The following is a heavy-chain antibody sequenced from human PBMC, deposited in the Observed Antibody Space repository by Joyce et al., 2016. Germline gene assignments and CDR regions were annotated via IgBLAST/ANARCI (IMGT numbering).Heavy chain of an antibody. CDR1: PSTFRDSA. D-gene: IGHD6-13*01. V-gene: IGHV3-49*03. J-gene: IGHJ4*02. CDR2: IRSRAYGGTT. Sequence: EEQLVESGGGLVQPGRSLRLSCKGSPSTFRDSAVSWFRQAPGKGLDWVGFIRSRAYGGTTEYAASVKGRFIISRDDSETIGYLQMNSLKTEDTAMYYCSTDGGNLAAAGIGYYFDDWGQGTLVTVSS. CDR3: STDGGNLAAAGIGYYFDD.